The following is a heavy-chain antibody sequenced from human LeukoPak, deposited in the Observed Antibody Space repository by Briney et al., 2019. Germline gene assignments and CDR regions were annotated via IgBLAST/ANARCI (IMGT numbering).Heavy chain of an antibody. D-gene: IGHD3-3*01. J-gene: IGHJ4*02. CDR2: ISPEGSLR. V-gene: IGHV3-30*04. Sequence: PGGSLRLSCAASGLTFQNFAMHWVRQAPGKGLAWVTLISPEGSLRNYADSVTGRFTISRDNFRSTLFLHMNSLRPEDTAVYYCARGSGYFDHWGQGALVTVSS. CDR3: ARGSGYFDH. CDR1: GLTFQNFA.